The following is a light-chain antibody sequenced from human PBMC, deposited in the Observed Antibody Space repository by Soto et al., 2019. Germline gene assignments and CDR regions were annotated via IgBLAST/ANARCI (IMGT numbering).Light chain of an antibody. CDR2: GAS. CDR3: QHSGNSHGT. V-gene: IGKV3-20*01. CDR1: QSVSSN. J-gene: IGKJ1*01. Sequence: EIVLTQSPATLFVSPGERATLSCRASQSVSSNLAWYQQKPGQAPRLLIYGASSRATGIPDRFSGSGSGTDFTLTISRLEPEDVAVYYCQHSGNSHGTFGQGTKVDI.